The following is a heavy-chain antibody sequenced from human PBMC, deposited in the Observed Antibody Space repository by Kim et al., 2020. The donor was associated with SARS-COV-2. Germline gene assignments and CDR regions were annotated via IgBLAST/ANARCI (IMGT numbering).Heavy chain of an antibody. CDR3: AKPRGGVAAAPYYGMDV. V-gene: IGHV3-23*01. D-gene: IGHD6-13*01. J-gene: IGHJ6*02. Sequence: GGSLRLSCAASGFTFSSYDMSWVRQAPGKGLEWVSAISGSGGSTYYADSVKGRFTISRDNSKNTLYLQMNSLRAEDTAVYYCAKPRGGVAAAPYYGMDVWGQGTTVTVSS. CDR2: ISGSGGST. CDR1: GFTFSSYD.